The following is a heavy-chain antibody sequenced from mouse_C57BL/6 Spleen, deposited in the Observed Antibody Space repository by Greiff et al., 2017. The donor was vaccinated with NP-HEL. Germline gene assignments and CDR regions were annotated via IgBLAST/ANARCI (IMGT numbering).Heavy chain of an antibody. D-gene: IGHD2-1*01. J-gene: IGHJ2*01. CDR1: GYTFTSYW. V-gene: IGHV1-50*01. Sequence: QVQLQQSGAELVKPGASVKLSCKASGYTFTSYWMQWVKQRPGQGLEWIGEIDPSDSYTNYNQKFKGKASLTVDTSSSTAYMQLSSLTSEDSAVYYCALYYGNPYYFDYWGQGTTLTVSS. CDR3: ALYYGNPYYFDY. CDR2: IDPSDSYT.